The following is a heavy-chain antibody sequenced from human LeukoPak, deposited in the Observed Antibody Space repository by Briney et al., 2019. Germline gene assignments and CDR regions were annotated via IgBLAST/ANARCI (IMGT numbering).Heavy chain of an antibody. V-gene: IGHV3-23*01. CDR1: GFTFSSYT. CDR2: ISDPHSGSET. D-gene: IGHD3-16*02. Sequence: PGGSLRLSCAASGFTFSSYTMNWVRQALGQGLEWVSTISDPHSGSETHYADSVKGRFTISRDDSQNTLYLQMDSLRAEDTAVYYCARDKAPVITNYYYYAMDVWGQGTTVTVSS. CDR3: ARDKAPVITNYYYYAMDV. J-gene: IGHJ6*02.